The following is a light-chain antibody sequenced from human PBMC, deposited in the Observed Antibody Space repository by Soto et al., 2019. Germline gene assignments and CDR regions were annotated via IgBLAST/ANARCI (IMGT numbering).Light chain of an antibody. CDR1: SSNIGAHYD. CDR2: GNS. V-gene: IGLV1-40*01. J-gene: IGLJ1*01. Sequence: QSVLTQPPSVSGAPGQRVAISCTGSSSNIGAHYDVPWYQQLPGTAPKLLIYGNSNRPSGVPDRFSGSKSGTSASLAITGLQAEDEADYYCQSYDSSLSGYVFGTGTKLTVL. CDR3: QSYDSSLSGYV.